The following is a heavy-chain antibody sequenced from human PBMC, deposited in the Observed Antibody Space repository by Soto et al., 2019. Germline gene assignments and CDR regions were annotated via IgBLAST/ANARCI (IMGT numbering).Heavy chain of an antibody. D-gene: IGHD3-16*01. CDR2: ISYDGSNK. CDR3: ARGLYDYVWGSQLDY. CDR1: GFTFSSYA. J-gene: IGHJ4*02. V-gene: IGHV3-30-3*01. Sequence: PGGSLRLSCAASGFTFSSYAMHWVRQAPGKGLEWVAVISYDGSNKYYADSVKGRFTISRDNSKNTLYLQMNSLRAEDTAVYYCARGLYDYVWGSQLDYWGQGTLVTVS.